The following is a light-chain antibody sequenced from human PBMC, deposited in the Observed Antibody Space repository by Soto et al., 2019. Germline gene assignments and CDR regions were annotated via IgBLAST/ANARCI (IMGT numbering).Light chain of an antibody. J-gene: IGLJ2*01. V-gene: IGLV2-14*01. CDR2: DVS. CDR1: SSDVGGYNY. Sequence: QSVLTQPASVSGSPGQSITIYCTGTSSDVGGYNYVSWYQQHPGKAPNLIIFDVSNRPSGVSNRFSGSKSGKSASLTISGLQAEDEADYYCSSYTGSNTPVVFGGGTKLTVL. CDR3: SSYTGSNTPVV.